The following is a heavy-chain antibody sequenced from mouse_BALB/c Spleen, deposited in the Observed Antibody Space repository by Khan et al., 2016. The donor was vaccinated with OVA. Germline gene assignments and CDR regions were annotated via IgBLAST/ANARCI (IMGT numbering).Heavy chain of an antibody. CDR1: GFAFSSYD. J-gene: IGHJ3*01. CDR2: ISGTGIYT. V-gene: IGHV5-9*02. D-gene: IGHD2-10*01. Sequence: VQLQQSGGGLVKPGGSLKLSCAPSGFAFSSYDMSWVRQTPEKRLEWVATISGTGIYTYYPDSVKGRFTISRDNARNTLYLQMSSLRSEDTALYYCSRPSYYGNPWFTYWGQGTLVTVSA. CDR3: SRPSYYGNPWFTY.